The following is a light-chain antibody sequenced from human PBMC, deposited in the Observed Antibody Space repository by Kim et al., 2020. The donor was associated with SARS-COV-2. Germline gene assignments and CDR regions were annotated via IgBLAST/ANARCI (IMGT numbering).Light chain of an antibody. CDR2: GAS. Sequence: PGETATLSCRASQSLSDSYLAWYQQKPGQAPRLLIYGASGRATGIPDRFSGSGSGTDFTLTISRLEPEDFAVYYCQQYDDSPPWTFGQGTKVDIK. V-gene: IGKV3-20*01. CDR3: QQYDDSPPWT. J-gene: IGKJ1*01. CDR1: QSLSDSY.